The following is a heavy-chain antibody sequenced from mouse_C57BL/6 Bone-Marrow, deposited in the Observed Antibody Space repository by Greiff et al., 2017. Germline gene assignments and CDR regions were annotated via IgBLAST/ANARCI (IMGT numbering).Heavy chain of an antibody. Sequence: VQLQQSGAELVRPGASVKLSCTASGFNIKDDYMHWVKQRPEQGLEWIGWIDPANGDTEYAAKFQGKATISADTSSNTAYLQLSSLTSEDPAVYYCTTGDWDGAYWGQGTLVTVSA. J-gene: IGHJ3*01. V-gene: IGHV14-4*01. CDR3: TTGDWDGAY. CDR1: GFNIKDDY. CDR2: IDPANGDT. D-gene: IGHD4-1*01.